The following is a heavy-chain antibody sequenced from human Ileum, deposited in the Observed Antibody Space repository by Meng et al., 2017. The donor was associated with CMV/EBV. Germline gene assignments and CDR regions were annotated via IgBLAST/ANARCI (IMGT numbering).Heavy chain of an antibody. CDR3: ARDSMKGGGFDY. CDR1: GFIISDYY. Sequence: GGSLRLSCATSGFIISDYYMAWIRQAPGEGLEWISYISGSSNTIYYADSVRGRFTVSRDNAKESVYLQMNSLRAEDTAVYYCARDSMKGGGFDYWGQGTLVTVSS. CDR2: ISGSSNTI. V-gene: IGHV3-11*01. D-gene: IGHD3-10*01. J-gene: IGHJ4*02.